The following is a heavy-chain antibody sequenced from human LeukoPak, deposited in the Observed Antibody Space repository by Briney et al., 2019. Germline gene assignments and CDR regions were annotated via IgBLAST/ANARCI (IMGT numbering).Heavy chain of an antibody. CDR1: GFTFSSYA. V-gene: IGHV3-66*01. CDR3: ASPSGHM. J-gene: IGHJ2*01. CDR2: IYGGDAT. Sequence: PGGSLRLSCAASGFTFSSYAMSWVRQAPGKGLEYVSVIYGGDATHYADSVKGRFTISRDNYKNTVYLQMNNLRYEDTATYYCASPSGHMWGRGTPVTVSS. D-gene: IGHD2-21*01.